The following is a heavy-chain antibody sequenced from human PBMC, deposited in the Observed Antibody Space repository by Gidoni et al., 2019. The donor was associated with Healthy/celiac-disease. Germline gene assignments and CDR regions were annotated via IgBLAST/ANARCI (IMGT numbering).Heavy chain of an antibody. Sequence: QLQLQESGPGLVKPSETLSLTCTVSGGPISSSSYYWGWIRQPPGKVLEWIGSIYYSGSTYYNPSLKCRVTISVDTSKNQFSLKLSSVTAADTAVYYCARREGGFDSWGQGTLVTVSS. CDR3: ARREGGFDS. CDR1: GGPISSSSYY. D-gene: IGHD1-26*01. V-gene: IGHV4-39*01. J-gene: IGHJ4*02. CDR2: IYYSGST.